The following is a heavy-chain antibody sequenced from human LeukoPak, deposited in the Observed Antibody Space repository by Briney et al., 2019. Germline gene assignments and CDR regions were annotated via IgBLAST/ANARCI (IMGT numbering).Heavy chain of an antibody. CDR3: AGTHQWLGFDY. Sequence: SETLSLTCTVFGGSISSYYWSWIRQPPGKGLEWIGSFYNSGNTNYNPSLESRVTISVDTSKNQLSLKVSSVTAADTAVYYCAGTHQWLGFDYWGQGTLVTVSS. CDR1: GGSISSYY. J-gene: IGHJ4*02. CDR2: FYNSGNT. D-gene: IGHD6-19*01. V-gene: IGHV4-59*01.